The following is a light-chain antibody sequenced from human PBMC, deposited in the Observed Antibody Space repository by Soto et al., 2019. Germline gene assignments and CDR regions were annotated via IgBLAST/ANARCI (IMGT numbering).Light chain of an antibody. Sequence: QSVLTQPPSASWTPGQRVTISCSGSSSNIGSNTVSWYQQLPGTAPKLLIYTNNQRPSGVPDRFSGSRSGTSASLAISGLQSEDEADYYCAAWDDSLNGVVFGGGTKLTVL. CDR1: SSNIGSNT. V-gene: IGLV1-44*01. CDR2: TNN. J-gene: IGLJ2*01. CDR3: AAWDDSLNGVV.